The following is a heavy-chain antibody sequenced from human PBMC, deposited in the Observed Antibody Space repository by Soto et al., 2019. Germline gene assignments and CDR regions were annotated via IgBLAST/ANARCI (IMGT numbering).Heavy chain of an antibody. J-gene: IGHJ5*02. CDR1: GFTFSNYG. CDR3: GTRGAEAAVDL. Sequence: ESGGGVVQPGRSLRLSCAASGFTFSNYGMHWVRQAPGKGLEWVTIIWYDGSEKYYANSVKGRFTISRDNSKNTLYLQMNSLRVEDTAVYYCGTRGAEAAVDLWGQGTLVTVSS. V-gene: IGHV3-33*01. CDR2: IWYDGSEK. D-gene: IGHD1-26*01.